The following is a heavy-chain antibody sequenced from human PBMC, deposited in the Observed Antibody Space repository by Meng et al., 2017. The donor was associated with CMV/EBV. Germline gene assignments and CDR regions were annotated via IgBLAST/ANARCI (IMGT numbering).Heavy chain of an antibody. CDR2: ISAYNGNT. V-gene: IGHV1-18*04. J-gene: IGHJ4*02. CDR1: GYSFSDYY. Sequence: ASVKVSCKASGYSFSDYYMHWVRQAPGQGLEWMGWISAYNGNTNYAQKLQGRVTMTTDTSTSTAYMELRSLRSDDTAVYYCARDKGDYYDSSGYSLGSHHGPLDYWGQGTLVTVSS. CDR3: ARDKGDYYDSSGYSLGSHHGPLDY. D-gene: IGHD3-22*01.